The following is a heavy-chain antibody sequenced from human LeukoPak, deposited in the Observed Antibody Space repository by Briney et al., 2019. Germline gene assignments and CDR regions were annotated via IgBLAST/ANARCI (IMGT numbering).Heavy chain of an antibody. CDR1: GFSISNYW. J-gene: IGHJ4*02. CDR2: ISSSGSYI. Sequence: GGSLRLSCAGSGFSISNYWMSWVRQAPGKGLEWVSSISSSGSYIFYAQSVEGRFIISRDNAKNSHYLQMNSLRVDDTAVYFCARGTYRSSSPSIGMPYYLDYWGRGILVTVSS. CDR3: ARGTYRSSSPSIGMPYYLDY. V-gene: IGHV3-21*01. D-gene: IGHD6-6*01.